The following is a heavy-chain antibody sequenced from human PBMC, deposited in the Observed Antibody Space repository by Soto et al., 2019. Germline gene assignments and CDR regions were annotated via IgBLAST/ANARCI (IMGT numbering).Heavy chain of an antibody. CDR3: ARDVIGSSWTNWFDP. J-gene: IGHJ5*02. Sequence: PSETLSLTCTVSGGSISSDYWSWIRQPAGKGLEWIGRIYTSGSTNYNPSLKSRVTMSVDTSKNQFSLKLSSVTAADTAVYYCARDVIGSSWTNWFDPWGQGTLVNVSS. V-gene: IGHV4-4*07. CDR1: GGSISSDY. D-gene: IGHD6-13*01. CDR2: IYTSGST.